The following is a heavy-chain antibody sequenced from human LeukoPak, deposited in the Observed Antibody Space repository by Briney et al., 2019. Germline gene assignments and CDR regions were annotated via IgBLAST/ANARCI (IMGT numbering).Heavy chain of an antibody. CDR1: GFTFDDYA. V-gene: IGHV3-9*01. CDR3: AKGLHRGSSDAFDI. CDR2: TSWNSGSI. Sequence: GRSLRLSCAASGFTFDDYAMHWVRQAPGKGLEWVSGTSWNSGSIGYADSVKGRFTISRDNAKNSLYLQMNSLRAEDTALYYCAKGLHRGSSDAFDIWGQGTMVTVSS. D-gene: IGHD1-26*01. J-gene: IGHJ3*02.